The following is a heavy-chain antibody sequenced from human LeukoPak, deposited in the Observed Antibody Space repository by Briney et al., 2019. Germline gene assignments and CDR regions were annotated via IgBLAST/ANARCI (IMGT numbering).Heavy chain of an antibody. CDR2: ISGSGGST. V-gene: IGHV3-23*01. J-gene: IGHJ3*02. Sequence: GGSLRLSCAASGFTFSSYAMSWVRQAPGKGLEWVSAISGSGGSTYYADSVKGRFTISRDNSKNTLYLQMNGLRAEDTAVYYCAKDRNIVVIPPDAFDIWGQGTMVTVSS. CDR1: GFTFSSYA. CDR3: AKDRNIVVIPPDAFDI. D-gene: IGHD3-22*01.